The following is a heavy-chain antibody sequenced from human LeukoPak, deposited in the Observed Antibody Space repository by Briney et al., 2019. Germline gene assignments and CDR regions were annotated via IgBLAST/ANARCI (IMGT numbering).Heavy chain of an antibody. J-gene: IGHJ5*02. CDR3: ARRVEKNQLVCTGNWFDP. CDR1: GGSFTNYY. Sequence: SETLSLTCVVYGGSFTNYYWSWIRQPPGKGLEWIGEVSQSGSINYNPSLKSRVTISVDTSKNQFSLNLRSLIVADTAVYYCARRVEKNQLVCTGNWFDPWGQGTLVTVSS. CDR2: VSQSGSI. D-gene: IGHD6-6*01. V-gene: IGHV4-34*01.